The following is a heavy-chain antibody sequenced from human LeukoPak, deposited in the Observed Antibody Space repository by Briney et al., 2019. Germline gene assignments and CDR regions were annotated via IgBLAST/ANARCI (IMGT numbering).Heavy chain of an antibody. CDR1: GGTFSSYA. V-gene: IGHV1-69*13. J-gene: IGHJ3*02. CDR2: IIPIFGTA. Sequence: ASVKVSCKASGGTFSSYAISWVRQAPGQGLEWMGGIIPIFGTANYAQKFQGRVTITADESTRTAYMELSSLRSEDTAVYYCARGQLERRSRNAFDIWGQGTMVTVSS. CDR3: ARGQLERRSRNAFDI. D-gene: IGHD1-1*01.